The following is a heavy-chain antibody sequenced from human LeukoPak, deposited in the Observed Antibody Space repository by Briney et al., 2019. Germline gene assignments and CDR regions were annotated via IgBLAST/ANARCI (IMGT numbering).Heavy chain of an antibody. Sequence: ASVNVSCKASGYTFTHYYMHWVRQAPGQGLGWMVGSNHNSAGTNYAQKFEGRVTMTSDTSISTAYMELSRLRSDDTALYYCAREDSGWYVDYWGQGTLVTLSS. CDR3: AREDSGWYVDY. CDR2: SNHNSAGT. D-gene: IGHD6-19*01. CDR1: GYTFTHYY. J-gene: IGHJ4*02. V-gene: IGHV1-2*02.